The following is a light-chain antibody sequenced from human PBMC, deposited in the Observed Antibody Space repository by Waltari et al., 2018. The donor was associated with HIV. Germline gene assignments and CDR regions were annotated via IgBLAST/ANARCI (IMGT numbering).Light chain of an antibody. CDR3: CSYAGSSTGV. CDR1: SSDIGAYHY. V-gene: IGLV2-23*02. Sequence: QSALTQPASVSGSAGQSITISCTGGSSDIGAYHYVSWFQQHSGKAPKLIIYDVSKRPSGVSDRFAGSESGNTAYLTISGLQTEDEAEYHCCSYAGSSTGVFGTGTKVTVL. J-gene: IGLJ1*01. CDR2: DVS.